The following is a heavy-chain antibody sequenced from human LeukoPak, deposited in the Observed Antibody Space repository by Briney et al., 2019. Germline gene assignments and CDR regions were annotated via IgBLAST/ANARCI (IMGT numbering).Heavy chain of an antibody. V-gene: IGHV1-2*02. CDR2: INPKTGDT. D-gene: IGHD3-10*01. CDR1: GYTFIGYY. Sequence: ASVKVSCKASGYTFIGYYIHWVRQAPGQGLEWMGWINPKTGDTRYAQKFQGRISMTRDTSISTAYMDLRRLRSDDTALYYCARDYYGSGSYYRNWFDPWGQGTLVTVSS. J-gene: IGHJ5*02. CDR3: ARDYYGSGSYYRNWFDP.